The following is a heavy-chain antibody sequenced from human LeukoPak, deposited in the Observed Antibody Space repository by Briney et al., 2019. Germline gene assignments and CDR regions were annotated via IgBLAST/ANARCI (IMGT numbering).Heavy chain of an antibody. Sequence: ASVKVSCKASGYTFTSYGISWVRQAPGQGLEWMGWISAYNGNTNYAQKLQGRVTMTTDTSTSTAYMELRSLRSDDTAVYYCARLSWFYYYDSRGPGWFDPWGQGTLVTVSS. CDR2: ISAYNGNT. CDR1: GYTFTSYG. CDR3: ARLSWFYYYDSRGPGWFDP. V-gene: IGHV1-18*01. D-gene: IGHD3-22*01. J-gene: IGHJ5*02.